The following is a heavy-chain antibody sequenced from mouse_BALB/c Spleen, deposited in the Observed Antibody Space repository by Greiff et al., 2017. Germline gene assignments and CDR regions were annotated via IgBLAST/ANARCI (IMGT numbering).Heavy chain of an antibody. V-gene: IGHV5-6-3*01. D-gene: IGHD2-4*01. Sequence: DVKLVESGGGLVQPGGSLKLSCAASGFTFSSYGMSWVRQTPDKRLELVATINSNGGSTYYPDSVKGRFTISRDNAKNTLYLQMSSLKSEDTAMYYCARAYYDYDYAMDYWGQGTSVTVAS. CDR3: ARAYYDYDYAMDY. CDR1: GFTFSSYG. J-gene: IGHJ4*01. CDR2: INSNGGST.